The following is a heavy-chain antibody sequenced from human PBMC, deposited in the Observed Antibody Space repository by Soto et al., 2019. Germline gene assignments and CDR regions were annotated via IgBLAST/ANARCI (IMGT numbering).Heavy chain of an antibody. Sequence: ASVKVSCKASGYTFTSYGISWVRQAPGQRLEWMGWINDGNGNTKYSRDFQGRVTITRDTSASTAYMELSSLRSEDTAVYYCVRDAQDYGSDYWGQGTLVTVSS. CDR1: GYTFTSYG. D-gene: IGHD3-10*01. CDR3: VRDAQDYGSDY. V-gene: IGHV1-3*01. CDR2: INDGNGNT. J-gene: IGHJ4*02.